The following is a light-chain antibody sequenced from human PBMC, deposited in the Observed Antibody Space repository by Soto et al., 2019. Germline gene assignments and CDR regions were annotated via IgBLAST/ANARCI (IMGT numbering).Light chain of an antibody. CDR2: EVN. J-gene: IGLJ1*01. CDR1: SSDVGGYNY. Sequence: QSALTQPASVSGSPGQSITISCTGTSSDVGGYNYVSWYQQHPGKAPKLMIYEVNNRPSGVSTRFSGSKSGNTASLTISGLQAEDEDDYYCSSYTSSITYVFGSGTKLTVL. CDR3: SSYTSSITYV. V-gene: IGLV2-14*03.